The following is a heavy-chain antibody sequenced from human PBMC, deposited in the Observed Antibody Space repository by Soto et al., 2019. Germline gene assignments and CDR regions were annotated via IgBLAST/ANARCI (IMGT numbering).Heavy chain of an antibody. D-gene: IGHD3-22*01. Sequence: EVQLLESGGGLVQPGGSLRLSCAASGFTFSSYAMTWVRQAPGKGLEWVSALSGSGVSTYYADSVKGRFTNSRDHSKNTLYLQMHSLRAEDTAVYYCAKGGVSKDYYDTSGYYLYYYYAMDVWGQGTTVTVSS. CDR3: AKGGVSKDYYDTSGYYLYYYYAMDV. V-gene: IGHV3-23*01. J-gene: IGHJ6*02. CDR1: GFTFSSYA. CDR2: LSGSGVST.